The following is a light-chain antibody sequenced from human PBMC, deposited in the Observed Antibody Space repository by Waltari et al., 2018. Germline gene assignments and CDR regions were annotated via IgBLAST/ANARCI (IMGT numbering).Light chain of an antibody. J-gene: IGKJ1*01. CDR2: AAS. CDR3: QQSYSTPRT. CDR1: QSISSY. V-gene: IGKV1-39*01. Sequence: DIQMTQSPSSLSASVGDRVTITCRASQSISSYLNWYQKKPGKAPKRLIYAASSLQSGGPSRFSGSGSGTDFTLTISSLQPEDFATYYCQQSYSTPRTFGQGTKVEIK.